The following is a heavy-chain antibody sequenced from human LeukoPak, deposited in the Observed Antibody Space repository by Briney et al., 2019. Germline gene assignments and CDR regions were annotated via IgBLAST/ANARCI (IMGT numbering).Heavy chain of an antibody. V-gene: IGHV4-30-4*01. D-gene: IGHD3-10*01. CDR2: IYYSGST. CDR1: GGSISSGDHY. CDR3: ARVGPRGYGSGSWYYFDY. J-gene: IGHJ4*02. Sequence: SQTLSLTCNVSGGSISSGDHYWTWIRQPPGKGLEWIGYIYYSGSTHYNPSLKSRLIMAVDTSNNQFSLKLSSVTAADTAVYYCARVGPRGYGSGSWYYFDYWGQGTLVTVSS.